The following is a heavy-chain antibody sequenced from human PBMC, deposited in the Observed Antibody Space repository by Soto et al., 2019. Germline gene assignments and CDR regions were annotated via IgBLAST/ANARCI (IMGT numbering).Heavy chain of an antibody. D-gene: IGHD2-15*01. Sequence: SETLSLTCTVSGGSISSYYWSWIRQPPGNGLEWIGYIYYSGSTNYNPSLKSRVTISVDTSKNQFSLKLSSVTAADTAVYYCARAGELGYCSGGSCYSVFNWFDPWGQGTLVTVSS. V-gene: IGHV4-59*01. CDR3: ARAGELGYCSGGSCYSVFNWFDP. CDR1: GGSISSYY. J-gene: IGHJ5*02. CDR2: IYYSGST.